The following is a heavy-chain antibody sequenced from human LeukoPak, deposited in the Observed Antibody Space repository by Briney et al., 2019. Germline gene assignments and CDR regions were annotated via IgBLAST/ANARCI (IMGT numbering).Heavy chain of an antibody. Sequence: GGSLRLSCAASGFTFSSYEMNWVRQAPGKGLEWVSYISSSGSTIYYADSVKGRFTISRDNAKNSLYLQMDSLRAEDTAVYYCARDFVNSGYYFDYWGQGTLVTVSS. D-gene: IGHD3-22*01. CDR1: GFTFSSYE. CDR2: ISSSGSTI. V-gene: IGHV3-48*03. J-gene: IGHJ4*02. CDR3: ARDFVNSGYYFDY.